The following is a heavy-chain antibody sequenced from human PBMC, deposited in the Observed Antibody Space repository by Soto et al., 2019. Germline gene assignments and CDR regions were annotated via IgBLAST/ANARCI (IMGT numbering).Heavy chain of an antibody. CDR2: TYYRSKWYN. D-gene: IGHD1-20*01. CDR3: ERISGITGTGYFDS. J-gene: IGHJ4*02. Sequence: AQTLSLTCAISGDSVSSNSAAWNWIRQSPSRGLEWLGRTYYRSKWYNDYAVSVKSRITINPDTSKNQFSLQLNSVTPEDTAVNYCERISGITGTGYFDSGGQGPLATVSS. CDR1: GDSVSSNSAA. V-gene: IGHV6-1*01.